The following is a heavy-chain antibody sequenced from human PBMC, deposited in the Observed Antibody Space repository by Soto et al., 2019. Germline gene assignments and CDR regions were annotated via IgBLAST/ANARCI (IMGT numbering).Heavy chain of an antibody. D-gene: IGHD6-13*01. J-gene: IGHJ4*02. CDR2: ISYDGSNK. Sequence: QVQLVESGGGVVQPGRSLRLSCAASGFTFSSYGMHWVRQAPGKGLEWVAVISYDGSNKYYADSVKGRFTISRDNAKNTLYLQMNSLRAEDTAVYYCAKSPHSADYWGQGNLVTVSS. CDR3: AKSPHSADY. V-gene: IGHV3-30*18. CDR1: GFTFSSYG.